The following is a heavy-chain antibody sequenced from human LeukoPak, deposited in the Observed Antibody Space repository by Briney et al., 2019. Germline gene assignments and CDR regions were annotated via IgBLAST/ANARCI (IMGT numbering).Heavy chain of an antibody. V-gene: IGHV4-34*01. D-gene: IGHD2-21*02. CDR1: GFTFSSYS. CDR2: INHSGST. Sequence: LRLSCAASGFTFSSYSMNWVRQPPGKGLEWIGEINHSGSTNYNPSLKSRVTISVDTSKNQFSLKLSSVTAADTAVYYCARRAYCGGDCHFFDYWGQGTLVTVSS. J-gene: IGHJ4*02. CDR3: ARRAYCGGDCHFFDY.